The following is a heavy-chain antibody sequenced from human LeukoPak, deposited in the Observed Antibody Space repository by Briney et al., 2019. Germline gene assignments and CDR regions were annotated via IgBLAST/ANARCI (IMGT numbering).Heavy chain of an antibody. Sequence: SETLSLTCTVSGGSMSGHYWSWIRQAPGKGLEWIGNIYYTGSTNYNPSLKSRVTISVDTSKNQFSLKLSSVTAADTAMYYCARSKTGYNYGNFDYWGQGTLVTVSS. CDR2: IYYTGST. D-gene: IGHD5-18*01. CDR1: GGSMSGHY. CDR3: ARSKTGYNYGNFDY. J-gene: IGHJ4*02. V-gene: IGHV4-59*11.